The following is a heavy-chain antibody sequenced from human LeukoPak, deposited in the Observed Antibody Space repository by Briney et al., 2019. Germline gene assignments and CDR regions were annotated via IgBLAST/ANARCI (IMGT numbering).Heavy chain of an antibody. V-gene: IGHV5-51*01. CDR1: GYSFTNYW. J-gene: IGHJ4*02. CDR2: IYPGDSDT. CDR3: ARRDSSGWYYFDY. D-gene: IGHD6-19*01. Sequence: GESLKISCKGSGYSFTNYWIGWVRQMPGKGLEWMGAIYPGDSDTIYSPSFQGQVTISADKSISTAYLQWSSLRASDTAMYYCARRDSSGWYYFDYWGQGTLVTVSS.